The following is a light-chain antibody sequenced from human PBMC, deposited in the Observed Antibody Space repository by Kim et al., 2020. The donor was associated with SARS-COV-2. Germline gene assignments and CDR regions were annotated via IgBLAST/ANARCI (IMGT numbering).Light chain of an antibody. CDR2: SNN. V-gene: IGLV1-44*01. CDR3: ATWDDSLSGEV. CDR1: SSNIGSNT. J-gene: IGLJ2*01. Sequence: ELTQPPSASGTPGQRVTISCSGSSSNIGSNTVNWYQQLPGTAPKLLIYSNNQWPAGVPDRFSGSKSGTSASLAISGLQSEDEADYYCATWDDSLSGEVFGGGTQLTVL.